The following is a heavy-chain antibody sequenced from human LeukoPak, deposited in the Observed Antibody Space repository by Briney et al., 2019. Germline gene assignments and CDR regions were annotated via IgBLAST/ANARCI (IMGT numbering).Heavy chain of an antibody. CDR3: ARDGSIRTFDY. Sequence: PGGSLRLSCAASGFTFSSYEMNWVRQAPGKGLEWVSYISSSGSTIYYADSVKGRFTISRDNAKNSLYLQMNSLRAEDTAVYYCARDGSIRTFDYWGQGTLVTVSS. CDR2: ISSSGSTI. J-gene: IGHJ4*02. CDR1: GFTFSSYE. V-gene: IGHV3-48*03.